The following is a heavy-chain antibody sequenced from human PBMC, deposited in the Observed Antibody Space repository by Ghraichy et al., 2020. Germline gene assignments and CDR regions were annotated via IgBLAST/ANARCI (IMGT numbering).Heavy chain of an antibody. J-gene: IGHJ4*02. CDR3: ARATNWGSGHFDY. Sequence: GGSLRLSCAASGFTFSSYEMNWVRQAPGKGLEWVSYISSSGSTIYYADSVKGRFTISRDNAKNSLYLQMNSLRAEDTAVYYCARATNWGSGHFDYWGQGTLVTVSS. V-gene: IGHV3-48*03. D-gene: IGHD7-27*01. CDR2: ISSSGSTI. CDR1: GFTFSSYE.